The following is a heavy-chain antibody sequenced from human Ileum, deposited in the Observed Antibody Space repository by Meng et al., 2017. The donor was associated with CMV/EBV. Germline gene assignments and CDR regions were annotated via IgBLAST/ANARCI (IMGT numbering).Heavy chain of an antibody. Sequence: YDCSFRDDCGAWIRQPPGKVLELIVAINYSGRTNSNSSLESRVTISLDPSKNQFSLKLISVTAADTAVYYCARGQRITLVRGGRFDPWGQGTLVTSPQ. V-gene: IGHV4-34*01. CDR3: ARGQRITLVRGGRFDP. CDR2: INYSGRT. CDR1: DCSFRDDC. D-gene: IGHD3-10*01. J-gene: IGHJ5*02.